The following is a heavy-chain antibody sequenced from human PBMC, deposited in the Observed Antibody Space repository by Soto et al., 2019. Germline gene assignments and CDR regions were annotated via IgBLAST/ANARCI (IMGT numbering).Heavy chain of an antibody. CDR1: GYTFSGYY. Sequence: ASVKVSFKASGYTFSGYYIHWLRQAPGQGLEWMGWINPNSGGTNYAQKFQGRVTVTRDTPTSTAYMELSRLTSDDTAVYYCARSLTEGYCTITGCYTRPLYGMDVWGQGTTVTVSS. CDR2: INPNSGGT. D-gene: IGHD2-2*02. V-gene: IGHV1-2*02. J-gene: IGHJ6*02. CDR3: ARSLTEGYCTITGCYTRPLYGMDV.